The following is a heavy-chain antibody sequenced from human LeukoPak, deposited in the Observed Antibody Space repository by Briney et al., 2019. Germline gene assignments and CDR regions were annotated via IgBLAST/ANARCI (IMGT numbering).Heavy chain of an antibody. CDR1: GFTFSSYA. Sequence: GGSLRLSCAASGFTFSSYAMSWVRQAPGKGLEWVSAISGSGGSTYYADSVKGRFTISRDNSKNTLYLQMNSLRAEDTAVYYCAKDGAPWELYHGMDVWGQGTTVTVSS. D-gene: IGHD1-26*01. V-gene: IGHV3-23*01. CDR2: ISGSGGST. J-gene: IGHJ6*02. CDR3: AKDGAPWELYHGMDV.